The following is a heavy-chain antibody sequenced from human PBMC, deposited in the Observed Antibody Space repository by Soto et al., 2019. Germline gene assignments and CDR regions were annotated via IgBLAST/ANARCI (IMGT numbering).Heavy chain of an antibody. CDR2: IYYTGST. J-gene: IGHJ5*02. D-gene: IGHD3-22*01. CDR1: GGSVTYGSFY. CDR3: ARDYYDSGSSSRAWFDP. V-gene: IGHV4-61*01. Sequence: QVQLQESGPGLVKPSETLSLTCTVSGGSVTYGSFYWSWIRQPPGKGLEWIGYIYYTGSTNYNPSRKSRATISLDTSKNQFSLKLSSVTAADTAVYYCARDYYDSGSSSRAWFDPWGQGTLVTVSS.